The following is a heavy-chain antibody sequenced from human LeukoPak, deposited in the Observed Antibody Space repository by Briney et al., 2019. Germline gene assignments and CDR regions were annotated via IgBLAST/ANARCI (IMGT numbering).Heavy chain of an antibody. V-gene: IGHV4-59*08. CDR2: IYYSGST. CDR3: AKRYCSSTTCYDDRGAFDY. Sequence: SETLSLTCTVSGGSISSYYWSWIRQPPGKGLEWIGYIYYSGSTNYKSSLKSRVTISVDTSKNQFSLKLSSVTAADTAVYYCAKRYCSSTTCYDDRGAFDYWGQGTLVTVSS. J-gene: IGHJ4*02. D-gene: IGHD2-2*01. CDR1: GGSISSYY.